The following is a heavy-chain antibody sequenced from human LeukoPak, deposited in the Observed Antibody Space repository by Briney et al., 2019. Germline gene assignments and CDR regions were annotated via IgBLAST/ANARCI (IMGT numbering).Heavy chain of an antibody. CDR2: ISPSSNTR. D-gene: IGHD2-15*01. J-gene: IGHJ4*02. Sequence: GGSLRLSCTASGFTFSSYAMTWVRQAPGKGLEWVSAISPSSNTRYYSDSVRGRFTVSRDNSENTVYLQMDRLRADDTAVYYCAKDRLLPGYWGQGTLVTVSS. CDR3: AKDRLLPGY. CDR1: GFTFSSYA. V-gene: IGHV3-23*01.